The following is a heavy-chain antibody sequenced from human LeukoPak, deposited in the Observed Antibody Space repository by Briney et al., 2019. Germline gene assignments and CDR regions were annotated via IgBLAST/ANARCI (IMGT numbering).Heavy chain of an antibody. D-gene: IGHD4-23*01. CDR1: GGSSSSSSYY. V-gene: IGHV4-39*01. J-gene: IGHJ4*02. Sequence: PSETLSLTCCVSGGSSSSSSYYCGWIRQPPGKGLEWIGSIHDSGSTDYNPSLKSRVTISVDTSKNQFSLKLSSVPAADTAVYYCARLYGGNSDNYYCDYWGQGTLATVSS. CDR2: IHDSGST. CDR3: ARLYGGNSDNYYCDY.